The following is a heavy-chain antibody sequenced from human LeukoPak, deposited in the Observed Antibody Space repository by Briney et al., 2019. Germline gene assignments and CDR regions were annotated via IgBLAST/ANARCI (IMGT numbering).Heavy chain of an antibody. CDR1: DGSVSSSSEY. CDR2: IYYSGST. V-gene: IGHV4-39*01. CDR3: ATSKIQLWAFDY. D-gene: IGHD3-10*01. J-gene: IGHJ4*02. Sequence: STRSDGSVSSSSEYFGWSRKPTRKGLEWIGSIYYSGSTYYNPSLKSRVTISVDTSKNQFSLKLSSVTAADTAVYYCATSKIQLWAFDYWGQGTLVTVSS.